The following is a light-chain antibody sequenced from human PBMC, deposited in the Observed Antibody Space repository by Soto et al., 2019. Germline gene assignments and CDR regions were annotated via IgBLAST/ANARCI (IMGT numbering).Light chain of an antibody. CDR3: SSYAGNHIYV. CDR1: SIDVGGYNY. Sequence: QSALTQPPSESGSPGQSVTISCTGTSIDVGGYNYFSWYQQHPGKAPKLMISEVNKRPSGVPDRFSGSKSVNTASLTVSGLQAEDEADYFCSSYAGNHIYVFGTGTKLTVL. V-gene: IGLV2-8*01. CDR2: EVN. J-gene: IGLJ1*01.